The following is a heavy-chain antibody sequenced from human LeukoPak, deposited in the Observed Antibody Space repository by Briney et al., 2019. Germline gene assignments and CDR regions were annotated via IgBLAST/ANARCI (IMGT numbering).Heavy chain of an antibody. Sequence: SETLSLTCTVSGYSISSGYYWGWIRQPPGKGLEWIGSIYHSGSTYYNPSLKSRVTISVDTSKNQFSLKLSSVTAADTAVYYCASPRGYSSGWFYWGQGTLVTVSS. D-gene: IGHD6-19*01. CDR3: ASPRGYSSGWFY. J-gene: IGHJ4*02. CDR2: IYHSGST. CDR1: GYSISSGYY. V-gene: IGHV4-38-2*02.